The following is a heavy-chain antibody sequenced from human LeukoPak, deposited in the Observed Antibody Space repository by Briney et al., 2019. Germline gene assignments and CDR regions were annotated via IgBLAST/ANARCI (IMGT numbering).Heavy chain of an antibody. D-gene: IGHD2-15*01. V-gene: IGHV4-30-2*01. CDR3: ARGYSKSGYYFDY. CDR2: IYHSGST. CDR1: GGSISSGDYY. Sequence: SETLSLTCPVSGGSISSGDYYWSWIRQPPGKGLEWIGYIYHSGSTYYNPSLKSRVTISVDRSKSQFSLKLSSVTAADTAVYYCARGYSKSGYYFDYWGQGTLVTVSS. J-gene: IGHJ4*02.